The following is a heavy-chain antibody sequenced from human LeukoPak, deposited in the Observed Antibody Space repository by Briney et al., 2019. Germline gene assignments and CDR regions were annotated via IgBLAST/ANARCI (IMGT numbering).Heavy chain of an antibody. CDR1: GFTFSSYG. CDR2: ISYDGSNK. CDR3: AKPPQSGSGTEYFQH. V-gene: IGHV3-30*18. D-gene: IGHD1-26*01. J-gene: IGHJ1*01. Sequence: GGSLRLSCAASGFTFSSYGMHWVRQAPGKGLEWVAVISYDGSNKFYADSVKGRFTISRDNSKNTLYLQMNSLTADDTAVYYCAKPPQSGSGTEYFQHWGQGTPVTVSS.